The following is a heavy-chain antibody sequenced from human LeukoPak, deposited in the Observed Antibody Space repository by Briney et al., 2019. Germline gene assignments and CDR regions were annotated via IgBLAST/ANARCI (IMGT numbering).Heavy chain of an antibody. V-gene: IGHV4-38-2*02. CDR1: GYSINTGSY. J-gene: IGHJ4*02. Sequence: PSETLSLTCTVSGYSINTGSYWAWIRQPPGQGLEYIASIYHSGSAYYNPSLRSRVTILVDTSKNQFSLKLSSVTAADTAVYYCARGSVTLTGTGGYFDHWGQGTLVTVSS. CDR2: IYHSGSA. CDR3: ARGSVTLTGTGGYFDH. D-gene: IGHD1-20*01.